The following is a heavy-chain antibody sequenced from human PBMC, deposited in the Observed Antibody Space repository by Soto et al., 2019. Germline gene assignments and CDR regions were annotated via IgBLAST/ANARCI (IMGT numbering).Heavy chain of an antibody. CDR2: INHSGST. Sequence: QVQLQQWGAGLLKPSETLSLTCAVYGGSFSGYYWSWIRQPPGKGLEWIGEINHSGSTNYNPSLKSRVTISVDTSKNQFSLKLSSVTAADTAVYHCARFSDSSGSFVNWGQGILVTVSS. D-gene: IGHD3-22*01. V-gene: IGHV4-34*01. CDR1: GGSFSGYY. CDR3: ARFSDSSGSFVN. J-gene: IGHJ4*02.